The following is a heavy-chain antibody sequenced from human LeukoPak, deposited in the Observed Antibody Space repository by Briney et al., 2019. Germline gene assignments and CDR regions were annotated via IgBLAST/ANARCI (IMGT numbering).Heavy chain of an antibody. Sequence: PGGSLRLSCAASGFIVGGDFMSWVRQAPGKGLEWVSVIYSDGSTYYADSVKGRFTISRDNSKNTLDLQMTGLRAEDTAVYYCARERGRGRDSPWFDYWGQGTLVTVSS. CDR1: GFIVGGDF. D-gene: IGHD1-26*01. V-gene: IGHV3-53*01. CDR2: IYSDGST. CDR3: ARERGRGRDSPWFDY. J-gene: IGHJ4*02.